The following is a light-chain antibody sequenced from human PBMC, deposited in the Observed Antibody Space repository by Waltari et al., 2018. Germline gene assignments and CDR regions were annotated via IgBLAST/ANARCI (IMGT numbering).Light chain of an antibody. V-gene: IGKV3-11*01. Sequence: EIVLTQSPATLSLSPGERATLSCRASQSVSHYLAWYQQKPGQAPRLLIYNASNRATGIPARFSGSESGTDFTLTISSLEPEDFAVYYCQHRSNWPLTFGGGTKVEIK. CDR1: QSVSHY. CDR3: QHRSNWPLT. J-gene: IGKJ4*01. CDR2: NAS.